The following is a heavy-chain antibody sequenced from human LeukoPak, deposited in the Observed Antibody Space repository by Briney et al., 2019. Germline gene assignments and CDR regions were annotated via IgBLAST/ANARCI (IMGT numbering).Heavy chain of an antibody. Sequence: GGSLRLSCAASGFTFSSYWMHWVRQAPGKGLVWVSRINSDGSSTSYADSVKGRFTISRDNAKNTLYLQMNSLRAEDTAVYYCASLSLQAVPGVAEYFQHWGQGTLVTVSS. CDR3: ASLSLQAVPGVAEYFQH. V-gene: IGHV3-74*01. CDR1: GFTFSSYW. D-gene: IGHD6-19*01. CDR2: INSDGSST. J-gene: IGHJ1*01.